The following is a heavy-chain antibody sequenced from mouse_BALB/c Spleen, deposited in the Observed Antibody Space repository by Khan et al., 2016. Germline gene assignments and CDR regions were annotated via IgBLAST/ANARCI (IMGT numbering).Heavy chain of an antibody. CDR2: IWAGGST. Sequence: QVQLKESGPGLVAPSQSLSITCTVSGFSLTSYGVHWVRQPPGKGLEWLGVIWAGGSTNYNSALMSRLSISKDNSKSQVFLKMNSRQTDDTAMDYCARLEDIWGQGTTLTVSS. J-gene: IGHJ2*01. CDR3: ARLEDI. D-gene: IGHD1-3*01. CDR1: GFSLTSYG. V-gene: IGHV2-9*02.